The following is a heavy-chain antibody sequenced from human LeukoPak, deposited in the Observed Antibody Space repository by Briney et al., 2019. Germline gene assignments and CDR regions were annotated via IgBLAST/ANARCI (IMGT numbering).Heavy chain of an antibody. CDR2: IIPILGIA. CDR1: GGTFSSYA. Sequence: ASVKVSCKASGGTFSSYAISWVRQAPGQGLEWMGRIIPILGIANYAQKFQGRVTITADKSTSTAYMELSSLRSEDTAVYYCARDPGEPESLYYYYGMDVWGQGTTVTVSS. D-gene: IGHD1-14*01. V-gene: IGHV1-69*04. CDR3: ARDPGEPESLYYYYGMDV. J-gene: IGHJ6*02.